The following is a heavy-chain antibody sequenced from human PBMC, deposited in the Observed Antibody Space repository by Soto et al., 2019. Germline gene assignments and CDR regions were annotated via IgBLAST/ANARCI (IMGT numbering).Heavy chain of an antibody. CDR1: GFTFSRHW. V-gene: IGHV3-74*01. J-gene: IGHJ5*02. CDR2: INSDGTDT. Sequence: GGSLRLSCGASGFTFSRHWMHWVRQAPGKGLVWVSLINSDGTDTDYADSVKGRFTISRDNAKNSPYLQMNSLRAEDTAVYYWARDLFRRFLSGPSGFDHWGQGTLVTVSS. CDR3: ARDLFRRFLSGPSGFDH. D-gene: IGHD3-3*01.